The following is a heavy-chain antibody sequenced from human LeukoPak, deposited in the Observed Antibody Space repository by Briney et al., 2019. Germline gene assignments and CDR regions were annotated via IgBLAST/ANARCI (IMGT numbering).Heavy chain of an antibody. V-gene: IGHV4-38-2*01. CDR3: GAFGGHRTYYYMDV. CDR2: IYDSGST. J-gene: IGHJ6*03. D-gene: IGHD3-16*01. Sequence: SETLSLTCAVSGYSISSGYYWVWIRQPPGKGLEWIGSIYDSGSTYYNPSLKSRVTISVDTSKNQFSLKLSSVTAADTAVYYCGAFGGHRTYYYMDVWGKGTTVTVSS. CDR1: GYSISSGYY.